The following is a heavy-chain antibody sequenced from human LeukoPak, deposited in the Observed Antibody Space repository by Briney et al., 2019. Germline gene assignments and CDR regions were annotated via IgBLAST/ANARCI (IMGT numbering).Heavy chain of an antibody. Sequence: RASETLSLTCAGYGGSFSGYYWSWIRQPPGKGLEWIGEINHSGSTNYTPSLKSRVTISVDPSKTHFSLKLSSLTAADTAVYSCARRRRGGGWYWNAFDIWGQGTMVTVSS. CDR3: ARRRRGGGWYWNAFDI. CDR1: GGSFSGYY. D-gene: IGHD2-15*01. V-gene: IGHV4-34*01. CDR2: INHSGST. J-gene: IGHJ3*02.